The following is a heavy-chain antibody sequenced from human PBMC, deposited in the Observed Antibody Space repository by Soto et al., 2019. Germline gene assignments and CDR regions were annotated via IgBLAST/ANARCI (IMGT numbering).Heavy chain of an antibody. CDR2: INAGNGNT. CDR3: ERHRTWELDKYYFDY. CDR1: GYTFTSYA. Sequence: ASVKVSCKASGYTFTSYAMNWVRQAPGQRLEWMGWINAGNGNTKYSQKFQGRVTITRDTSASTAYMELSSLRSEDTAVYYCERHRTWELDKYYFDYWGQGTLVTVSS. D-gene: IGHD1-26*01. V-gene: IGHV1-3*01. J-gene: IGHJ4*02.